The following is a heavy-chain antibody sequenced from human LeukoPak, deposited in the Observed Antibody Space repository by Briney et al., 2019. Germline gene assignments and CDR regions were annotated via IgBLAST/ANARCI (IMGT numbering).Heavy chain of an antibody. Sequence: PSETLSLTCTVSGGSISSYYWSWIRQPPGKGLEWIGSIYYSGSTNYNPPLKSRVTISVDTSKNQFSLKLSSVTAADTAVYYCARGGRISNYPTWGQGTLVTVSS. CDR3: ARGGRISNYPT. CDR2: IYYSGST. J-gene: IGHJ1*01. V-gene: IGHV4-59*08. CDR1: GGSISSYY. D-gene: IGHD4-11*01.